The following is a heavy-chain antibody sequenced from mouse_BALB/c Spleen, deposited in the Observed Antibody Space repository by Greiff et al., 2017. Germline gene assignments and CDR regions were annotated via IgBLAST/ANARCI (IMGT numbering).Heavy chain of an antibody. V-gene: IGHV1-82*01. CDR1: GYAFSSSW. Sequence: VQLQQSGPELVKPGASVKISCKASGYAFSSSWMNWVKQRPGQGLEWIGRIYPGDGDTNYNGKFKGKATLTADKSSSTAYMQLSSLTSVDSAVYFCASLLYGNYFAWFAYWGQGTLVTVSA. CDR2: IYPGDGDT. D-gene: IGHD2-1*01. CDR3: ASLLYGNYFAWFAY. J-gene: IGHJ3*01.